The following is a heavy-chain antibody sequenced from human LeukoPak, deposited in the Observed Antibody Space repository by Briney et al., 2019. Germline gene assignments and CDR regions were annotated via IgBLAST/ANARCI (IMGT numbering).Heavy chain of an antibody. V-gene: IGHV4-34*01. CDR2: INHSGST. D-gene: IGHD2-15*01. Sequence: KPSETLSLTCAVYGGSFSGYYWSWIRQPPGKGLEWIGEINHSGSTNYNPSLKSRVTISVDTSKNQFSLKLSSVTAADTAVYYCARGRSYVAFYCSGGSCYWWWFDPWGQGTLVTVSS. J-gene: IGHJ5*02. CDR1: GGSFSGYY. CDR3: ARGRSYVAFYCSGGSCYWWWFDP.